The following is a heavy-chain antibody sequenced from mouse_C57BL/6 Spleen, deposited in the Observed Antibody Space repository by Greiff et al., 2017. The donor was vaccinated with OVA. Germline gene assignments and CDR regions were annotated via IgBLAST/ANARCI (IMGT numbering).Heavy chain of an antibody. CDR2: IDPSDSYT. CDR3: ARPYYSNSWYFDV. J-gene: IGHJ1*03. D-gene: IGHD2-5*01. Sequence: VQLQQPGAELVRPGTSVKLSCKASGYTFTSYWMHWVKQRPGQGLEWIGVIDPSDSYTNYNQKFKGKATLTVDTSSSTAYMQLSSLTSEDSAVYYCARPYYSNSWYFDVWGTGTTVTVSS. V-gene: IGHV1-59*01. CDR1: GYTFTSYW.